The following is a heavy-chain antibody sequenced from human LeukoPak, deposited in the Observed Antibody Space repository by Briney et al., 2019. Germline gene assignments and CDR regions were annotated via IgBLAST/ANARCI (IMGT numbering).Heavy chain of an antibody. CDR3: AKDVQQLWSGGAFDV. D-gene: IGHD5-18*01. J-gene: IGHJ3*01. CDR1: GYIFTDYY. CDR2: INPNSGGT. Sequence: ASVKVSCKASGYIFTDYYIHWMRQAPGQGLEWMGWINPNSGGTNYAQNFRGRVTMTRDASIGTAYMDLSRLVSDDSALYFCAKDVQQLWSGGAFDVWGQGTLVTVSS. V-gene: IGHV1-2*02.